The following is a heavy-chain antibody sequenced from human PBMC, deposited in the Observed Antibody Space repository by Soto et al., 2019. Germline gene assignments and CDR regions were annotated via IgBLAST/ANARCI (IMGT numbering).Heavy chain of an antibody. CDR3: AKGRTRPLELGSFGDNAFDV. J-gene: IGHJ3*01. CDR2: ISWNSGTL. Sequence: VQLVESGGGLVQPGRSLRLSCAASEFNFDNYAMHWVRQAPGKGLEWVSGISWNSGTLVYADSVKGRFTISRDNAKNSLFLQMNSLSPEDTALYFCAKGRTRPLELGSFGDNAFDVWGQGTMVTVSS. D-gene: IGHD3-10*01. CDR1: EFNFDNYA. V-gene: IGHV3-9*01.